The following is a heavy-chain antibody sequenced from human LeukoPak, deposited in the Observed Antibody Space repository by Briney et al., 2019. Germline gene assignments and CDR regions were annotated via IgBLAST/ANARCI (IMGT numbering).Heavy chain of an antibody. CDR3: ARGRSNYYGMDV. CDR1: DGSINSYY. D-gene: IGHD1-26*01. Sequence: PSETLSLTCSVSDGSINSYYWNWIRRPPGKGLEWIGYIYYNGNTNYSPSLKSRVTMSVDTSKNLFSLKVSSGTAADTAVYYCARGRSNYYGMDVWGQGTTVTVSS. J-gene: IGHJ6*02. CDR2: IYYNGNT. V-gene: IGHV4-59*01.